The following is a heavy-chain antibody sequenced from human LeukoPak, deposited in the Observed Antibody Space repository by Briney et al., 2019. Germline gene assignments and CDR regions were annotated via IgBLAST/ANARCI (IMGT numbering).Heavy chain of an antibody. J-gene: IGHJ5*02. D-gene: IGHD4-11*01. CDR1: GYSISSGYY. Sequence: SETLSLTCGVSGYSISSGYYWGWIRQPPGKGLEWIGNIYHSGSTHYNASLKSRLTISVDTSKNRFSLKLSSVTAADTAIYFCARVTTNYFDPWGQGTLVTVSS. V-gene: IGHV4-38-2*01. CDR2: IYHSGST. CDR3: ARVTTNYFDP.